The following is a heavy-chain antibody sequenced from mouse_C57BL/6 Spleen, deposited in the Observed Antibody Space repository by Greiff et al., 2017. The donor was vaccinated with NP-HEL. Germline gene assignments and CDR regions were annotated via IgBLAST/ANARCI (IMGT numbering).Heavy chain of an antibody. V-gene: IGHV14-2*01. CDR2: IDPEDGET. CDR1: GFNIKDYY. CDR3: ARNYGSSWNAMDY. Sequence: EVQLVESGAELVKPGASVKLSCTASGFNIKDYYMHWVKQRTEQGLEWIGRIDPEDGETKYAPKFQGKATITAETSSNTAYLQLSSLTSEDTAVYYCARNYGSSWNAMDYWGQGTSVTVSS. D-gene: IGHD1-1*01. J-gene: IGHJ4*01.